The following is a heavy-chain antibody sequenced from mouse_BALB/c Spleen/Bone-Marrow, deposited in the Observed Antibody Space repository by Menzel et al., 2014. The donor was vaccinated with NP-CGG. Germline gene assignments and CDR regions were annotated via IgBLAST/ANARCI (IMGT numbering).Heavy chain of an antibody. V-gene: IGHV1-5*01. J-gene: IGHJ2*01. CDR2: IYPGDSDT. CDR1: GYSFXSYW. D-gene: IGHD1-2*01. Sequence: EVQLVESGTVLARPGASVKMSCKASGYSFXSYWIHWVKQRPGQGLEWIGAIYPGDSDTSFNQKFKDKAKLTAVTSASTAYMELSSLTNEDSAVYYCTRRTATLDYWGQGTTLTVSS. CDR3: TRRTATLDY.